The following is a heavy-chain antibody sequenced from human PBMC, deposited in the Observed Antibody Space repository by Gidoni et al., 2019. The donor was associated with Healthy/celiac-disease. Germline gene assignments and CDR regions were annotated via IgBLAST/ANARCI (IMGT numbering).Heavy chain of an antibody. V-gene: IGHV4-34*01. CDR3: ARWGARRSQNYCGSESYFDY. Sequence: QVQLQQWGAGLWKPSETLPLTRAVYGGSFRGYYWRWIRQPTGKGLEGIGEINHSGSTNYHPSLSRRVTISVDTSKNQFSLKLCSVTAADAAVYYCARWGARRSQNYCGSESYFDYWGQGTLVTVSS. D-gene: IGHD3-10*01. CDR1: GGSFRGYY. CDR2: INHSGST. J-gene: IGHJ4*01.